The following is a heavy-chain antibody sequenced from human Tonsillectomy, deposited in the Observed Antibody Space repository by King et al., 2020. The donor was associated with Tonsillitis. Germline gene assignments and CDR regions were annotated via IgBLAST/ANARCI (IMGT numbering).Heavy chain of an antibody. J-gene: IGHJ4*02. CDR3: AKDQGYRYGSEYFDY. CDR1: GFTFDDYA. CDR2: ISWNSNNI. V-gene: IGHV3-9*01. Sequence: VQLVESGGGLVQPGRSLRLSCAASGFTFDDYAMHWVRQAPGKGLEWVSGISWNSNNIDYADSVKGRFTISRDNAKNSLYLQMNSLRAEDTALYYCAKDQGYRYGSEYFDYWGQGTLVTVSS. D-gene: IGHD5-18*01.